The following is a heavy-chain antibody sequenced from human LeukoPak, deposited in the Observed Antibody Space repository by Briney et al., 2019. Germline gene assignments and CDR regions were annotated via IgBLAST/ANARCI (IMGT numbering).Heavy chain of an antibody. V-gene: IGHV1-2*06. Sequence: VSVKVSCKASGDTFTGYLMHWVRQAPGQGLEWMGRINPNTGGTNYAQKFQGRVTMTRDTSMRTASMELSRLRSEDTAVFYCARQRSGWSYDAFDIWGQGAMVT. CDR2: INPNTGGT. CDR3: ARQRSGWSYDAFDI. J-gene: IGHJ3*02. D-gene: IGHD6-19*01. CDR1: GDTFTGYL.